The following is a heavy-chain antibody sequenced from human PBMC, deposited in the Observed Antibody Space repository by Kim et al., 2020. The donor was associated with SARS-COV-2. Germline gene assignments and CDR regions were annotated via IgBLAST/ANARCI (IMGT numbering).Heavy chain of an antibody. CDR2: LGSGT. D-gene: IGHD1-1*01. CDR1: GFTFSSYA. V-gene: IGHV3-23*01. Sequence: GGSLRLSCAASGFTFSSYAMSWVRQSPGKGLEWVSSLGSGTYYADSVKGRFTISRDNSKNTLSLQMSSLSPEDTAAYYCSKDKSSGYGLAAHFAYWGRGT. J-gene: IGHJ4*02. CDR3: SKDKSSGYGLAAHFAY.